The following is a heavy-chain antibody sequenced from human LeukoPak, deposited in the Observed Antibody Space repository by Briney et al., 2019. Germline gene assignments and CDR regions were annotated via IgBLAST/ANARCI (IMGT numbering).Heavy chain of an antibody. D-gene: IGHD2-2*02. CDR1: GGSISSSSYS. CDR3: ARALWKYQLLYPYYYGMDV. Sequence: SETLSLTCTVSGGSISSSSYSWGWIRQPPGKGLEWIGSIYYSGSTYYNPSLKSRVTISVDTSKNQFSLKLSSVTAADTAVYYCARALWKYQLLYPYYYGMDVWGQGTTVTVSS. J-gene: IGHJ6*02. V-gene: IGHV4-39*01. CDR2: IYYSGST.